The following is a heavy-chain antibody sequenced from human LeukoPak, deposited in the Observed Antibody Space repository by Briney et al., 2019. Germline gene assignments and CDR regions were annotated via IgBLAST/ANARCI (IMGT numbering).Heavy chain of an antibody. D-gene: IGHD3-22*01. V-gene: IGHV4-31*03. CDR3: ARGTYYYDSSGPYPDY. J-gene: IGHJ4*02. Sequence: SETLSLTCTVSGGSISSGGYYWSWIRQHPGKGLEWIGYIYYSGSTYYNPSLKSRVTISVDTSKNQFSLKLSSVTAADTDVYYCARGTYYYDSSGPYPDYWGQGTLVTVSS. CDR2: IYYSGST. CDR1: GGSISSGGYY.